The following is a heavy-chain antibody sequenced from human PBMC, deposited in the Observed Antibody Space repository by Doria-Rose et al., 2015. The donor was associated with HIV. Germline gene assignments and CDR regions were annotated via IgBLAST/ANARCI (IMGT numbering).Heavy chain of an antibody. CDR2: ISSTSAYI. CDR3: ATGVTLDY. D-gene: IGHD3-10*01. CDR1: GFTFSSHR. V-gene: IGHV3-21*01. J-gene: IGHJ4*02. Sequence: VQLVQSGGGLVRPGGSLRLSCATSGFTFSSHRINWVRQAPGKRQEWVSSISSTSAYINYADSVRGRFTISRDNARNSLYLQMDSLRAEDTAIYYCATGVTLDYWGQGTLVTVSS.